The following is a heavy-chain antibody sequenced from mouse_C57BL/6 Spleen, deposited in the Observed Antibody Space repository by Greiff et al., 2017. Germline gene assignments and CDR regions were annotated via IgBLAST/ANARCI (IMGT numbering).Heavy chain of an antibody. J-gene: IGHJ3*01. CDR2: ISDGGSYT. Sequence: EVQLVESGGGLVKPGGSLKLSCAASGFTFSSYAMSWVRQTPEKRLEWVATISDGGSYTYYPDNVKGRFTISRDNAKNNLYLQMSHLKSENTAMYYCARDCWFAYWGQGTLVTVSA. CDR3: ARDCWFAY. CDR1: GFTFSSYA. V-gene: IGHV5-4*01.